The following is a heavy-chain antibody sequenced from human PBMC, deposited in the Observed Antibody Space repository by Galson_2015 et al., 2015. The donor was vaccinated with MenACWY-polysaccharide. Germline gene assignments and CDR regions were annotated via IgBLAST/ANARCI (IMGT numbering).Heavy chain of an antibody. CDR1: GFAVSSNY. D-gene: IGHD3-22*01. CDR2: IYSGVTT. Sequence: SMRLSCAASGFAVSSNYMSWVRQAPGKGLEWVSVIYSGVTTYYADSVKGRFSISRDNSKNTLYLQLAGLRAEYTAICYCARGTTYHYDDSHFDYWGQGTLVTVSS. V-gene: IGHV3-53*01. CDR3: ARGTTYHYDDSHFDY. J-gene: IGHJ4*02.